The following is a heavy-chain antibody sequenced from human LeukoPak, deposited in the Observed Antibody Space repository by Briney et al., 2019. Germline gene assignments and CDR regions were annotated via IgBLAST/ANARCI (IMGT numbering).Heavy chain of an antibody. CDR2: IIPIFGTA. V-gene: IGHV1-69*01. CDR3: ASISSGDSSGHNY. CDR1: GGTFSSYA. D-gene: IGHD3-22*01. Sequence: SVNVSCKASGGTFSSYAISWVRQAPGQGLEWMGGIIPIFGTANYAQKFQGRVTIIADESTSTAYMELSSLRSEDTAVYYCASISSGDSSGHNYWGQGTLVTVSS. J-gene: IGHJ4*02.